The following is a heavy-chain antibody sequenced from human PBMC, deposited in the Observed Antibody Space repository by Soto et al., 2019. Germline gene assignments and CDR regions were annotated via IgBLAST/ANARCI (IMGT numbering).Heavy chain of an antibody. D-gene: IGHD3-22*01. Sequence: GGSLRLSCAASGFTFSSYAMSWVRQAPGKGLEWVSAISGSGGSTYYADSVKGRFTISRDNSKNTLYLQMNSLRAEDTAVYYCAKWAITMIVVESGDAFDIWGQGTMVT. J-gene: IGHJ3*02. CDR3: AKWAITMIVVESGDAFDI. V-gene: IGHV3-23*01. CDR1: GFTFSSYA. CDR2: ISGSGGST.